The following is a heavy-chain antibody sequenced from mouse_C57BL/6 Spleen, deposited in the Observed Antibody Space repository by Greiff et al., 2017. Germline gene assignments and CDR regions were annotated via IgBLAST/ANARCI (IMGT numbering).Heavy chain of an antibody. D-gene: IGHD1-1*01. CDR3: ARQEDYYGSSSFDY. J-gene: IGHJ2*01. CDR2: ISSGGSYT. V-gene: IGHV5-6*01. Sequence: EVMLVESGGDLVKPGGSLKLSCAASGFTFSSYGMSWVRQTPDKRLEWVATISSGGSYTYYPDSVKGRFTFSRDNAKNTLYLQMSSPKSEDTAMYYCARQEDYYGSSSFDYWGQGTTLTVSS. CDR1: GFTFSSYG.